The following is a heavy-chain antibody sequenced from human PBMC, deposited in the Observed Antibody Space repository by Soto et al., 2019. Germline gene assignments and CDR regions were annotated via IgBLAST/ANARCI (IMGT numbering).Heavy chain of an antibody. V-gene: IGHV1-18*01. CDR1: GYTFSNYG. CDR3: AIVVPGAEAWFGP. CDR2: ISLYSDGT. Sequence: QVQLVQSGGEVKRPGASVKVSCKTSGYTFSNYGITWVRQAPGQPLEWLGWISLYSDGTNYAQKFQCRVFMTTDTSTPTAYMELRSLRSDDTAVYYCAIVVPGAEAWFGPWGQGTLVTVSS. D-gene: IGHD2-2*01. J-gene: IGHJ5*02.